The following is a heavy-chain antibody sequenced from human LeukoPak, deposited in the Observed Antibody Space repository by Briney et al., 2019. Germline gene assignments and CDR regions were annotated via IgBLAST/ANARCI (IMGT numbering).Heavy chain of an antibody. CDR2: VSWNGSRT. Sequence: PGGSLRLSCAASGFTFSNSDMNWVHQAPGKGLEWVSGVSWNGSRTHYADSVKGRFIISRDNSRNTLYLQTNSLRAEDTAVYYCVRTGPAFYDSSGHAEGYWGQGTLVTVSS. J-gene: IGHJ4*02. CDR3: VRTGPAFYDSSGHAEGY. CDR1: GFTFSNSD. D-gene: IGHD3-22*01. V-gene: IGHV3-35*01.